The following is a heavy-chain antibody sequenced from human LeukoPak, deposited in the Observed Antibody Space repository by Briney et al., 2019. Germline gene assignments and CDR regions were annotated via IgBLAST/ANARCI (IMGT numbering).Heavy chain of an antibody. D-gene: IGHD4-17*01. J-gene: IGHJ4*02. CDR2: ISSSSSYI. CDR3: ARDDPIDYGDYVFDY. CDR1: GFTFSSYS. V-gene: IGHV3-21*01. Sequence: GGSLRLSCAASGFTFSSYSMNWVRQAPGKGLEWVSSISSSSSYIYYADSVKGRFTISRHNAKNSLYLQMNSLRAEDTAVYYCARDDPIDYGDYVFDYWGQGTLVTVSS.